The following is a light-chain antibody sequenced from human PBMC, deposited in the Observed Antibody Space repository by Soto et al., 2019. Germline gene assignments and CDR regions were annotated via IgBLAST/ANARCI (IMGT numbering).Light chain of an antibody. CDR3: QVWDSSSDHYV. V-gene: IGLV3-21*02. Sequence: SYELTQPPSVSVAPGQTARITCGGDDIGIKSVHWYQRKPGQAPVLVVYDDSDRPSGIPERFSGSNSGNKATLTISRVEAGDEADYYCQVWDSSSDHYVFGTGTKLTVL. CDR2: DDS. CDR1: DIGIKS. J-gene: IGLJ1*01.